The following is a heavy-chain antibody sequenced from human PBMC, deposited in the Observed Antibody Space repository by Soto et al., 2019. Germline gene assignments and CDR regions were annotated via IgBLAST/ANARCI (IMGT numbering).Heavy chain of an antibody. V-gene: IGHV3-53*01. D-gene: IGHD6-6*01. Sequence: GGSLRLSCAASVLTVSSNYMSGVRQAPGKGLEWVSFIYTDGSTYYSASFKVRFTISRDNSKNTLYLQMNSLRAEDTAIYYCTTGGSSLGYWGQGTLVTVSS. J-gene: IGHJ4*02. CDR3: TTGGSSLGY. CDR2: IYTDGST. CDR1: VLTVSSNY.